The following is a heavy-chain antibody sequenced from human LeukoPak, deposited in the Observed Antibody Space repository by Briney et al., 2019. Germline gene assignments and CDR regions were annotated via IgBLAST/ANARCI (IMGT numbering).Heavy chain of an antibody. CDR1: GYRFTSYW. J-gene: IGHJ4*02. CDR2: IYPGDSDT. CDR3: ARPYYYDSSGYRDY. D-gene: IGHD3-22*01. V-gene: IGHV5-51*01. Sequence: GESLKISFKGSGYRFTSYWIGWVRQVPGKGLEWMGIIYPGDSDTRYSPSFQGQVTISADKSISTAYLQWSSLKASDTAMYYCARPYYYDSSGYRDYWGQGTLVTVSS.